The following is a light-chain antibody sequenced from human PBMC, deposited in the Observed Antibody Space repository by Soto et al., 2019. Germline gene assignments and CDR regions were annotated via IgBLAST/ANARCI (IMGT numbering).Light chain of an antibody. J-gene: IGKJ3*01. V-gene: IGKV1-27*01. CDR3: QKYSSVPV. CDR1: QDIRNF. Sequence: DIQMTQSPTSLSASVGDRVTITCRASQDIRNFVAWYQQKPGKAPKLLIYAASTLQSGVPSRFSGSGSGTDFTLIINSLQPDDVATYSCQKYSSVPVFGSGTKVEIK. CDR2: AAS.